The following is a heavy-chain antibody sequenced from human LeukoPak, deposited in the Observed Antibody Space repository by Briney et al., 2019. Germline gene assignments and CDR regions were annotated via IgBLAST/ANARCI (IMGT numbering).Heavy chain of an antibody. D-gene: IGHD2-2*02. Sequence: GGSLRLSCAASGFTFSSYSMNWVRQAPGKGLEWVSSISSSSSYVYYADSVKGRFTISRDNAKNSLYLQMNSLRAEDTAVYYCASRYCSSTSCSTNFDYWGQGTLVTVSS. CDR3: ASRYCSSTSCSTNFDY. V-gene: IGHV3-21*01. CDR2: ISSSSSYV. CDR1: GFTFSSYS. J-gene: IGHJ4*02.